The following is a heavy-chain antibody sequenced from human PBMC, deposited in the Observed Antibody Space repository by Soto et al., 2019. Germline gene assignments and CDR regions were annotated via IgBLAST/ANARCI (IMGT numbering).Heavy chain of an antibody. D-gene: IGHD3-10*01. J-gene: IGHJ3*02. CDR1: GFTFSSYG. V-gene: IGHV3-33*01. Sequence: QVQLVESGGGVVQPGRSLRLSCAASGFTFSSYGMHWVRQGPGKGLEWVVVIWFDGSNKYYADSLEGRFTISRDNSKNTLYLQMNSLRAEDTAVYYCARRYYYGPRSVPWALDIWGQGTMVTVSS. CDR3: ARRYYYGPRSVPWALDI. CDR2: IWFDGSNK.